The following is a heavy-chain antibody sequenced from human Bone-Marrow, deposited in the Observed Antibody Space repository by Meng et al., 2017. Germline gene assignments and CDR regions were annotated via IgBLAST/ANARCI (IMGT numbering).Heavy chain of an antibody. J-gene: IGHJ4*02. Sequence: ASVKVSCKASGYTFTSYDINWVRQAPGQGLEWMGWISAYNGNTNYAQKLQGRVTMTTDTSTSTAYMELRSLRSEDTAVYYCAIESLAQLGTLDYWGQGTLVTVSS. CDR2: ISAYNGNT. CDR3: AIESLAQLGTLDY. V-gene: IGHV1-18*01. D-gene: IGHD1-1*01. CDR1: GYTFTSYD.